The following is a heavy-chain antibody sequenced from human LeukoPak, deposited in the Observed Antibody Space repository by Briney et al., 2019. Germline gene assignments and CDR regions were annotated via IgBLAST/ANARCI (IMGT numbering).Heavy chain of an antibody. CDR1: GYTFTGYY. Sequence: ASVKVSCKASGYTFTGYYMHWVRQAPGQGLEWMGWINPNSGGTNYAQKFQGRVTMTRDTSISTAYMELSRLRSDDTAVYYCARVRCSSTSCYPPFDYWGQGTLVTVSS. CDR3: ARVRCSSTSCYPPFDY. D-gene: IGHD2-2*01. J-gene: IGHJ4*02. CDR2: INPNSGGT. V-gene: IGHV1-2*02.